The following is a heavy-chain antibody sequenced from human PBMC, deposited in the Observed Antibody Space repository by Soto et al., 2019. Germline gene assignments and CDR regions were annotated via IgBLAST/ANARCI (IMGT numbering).Heavy chain of an antibody. J-gene: IGHJ4*02. D-gene: IGHD6-19*01. V-gene: IGHV3-23*01. Sequence: EVQLLESGGGLVQPGGSLRLSCAASGFTFSSYAMSWVRQAPGKGLEWVSTISGSGGSAYYADSVKGRFTISRDNSKNTLYLQMNSLRAEDTAVYYCARRTSGWYLDYWSQGTLVTVSS. CDR2: ISGSGGSA. CDR3: ARRTSGWYLDY. CDR1: GFTFSSYA.